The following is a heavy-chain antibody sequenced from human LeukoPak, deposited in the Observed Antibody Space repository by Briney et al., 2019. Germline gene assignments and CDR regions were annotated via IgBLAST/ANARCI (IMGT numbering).Heavy chain of an antibody. CDR3: AREEIDGGYREFDY. V-gene: IGHV1-2*02. J-gene: IGHJ4*02. D-gene: IGHD5-18*01. CDR1: GYTFTGYY. CDR2: INPNSGGT. Sequence: ASVKVACKASGYTFTGYYMHWVRQAPGQGLEWMGWINPNSGGTNYAQKFQGRVTMTRDTSISTAYMELSRLRSDDTAVYYCAREEIDGGYREFDYWGQGTLVTVSS.